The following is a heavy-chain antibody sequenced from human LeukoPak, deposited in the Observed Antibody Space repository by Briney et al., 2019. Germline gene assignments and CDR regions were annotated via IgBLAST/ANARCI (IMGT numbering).Heavy chain of an antibody. J-gene: IGHJ4*02. Sequence: GRSLRLSCAASGFTFSSYGMHWVRQAPGKGLEWVGVVAHDEKTIFYADSVNGRFTISRDNSKNTLYLQMNSLRDDDTAVYYCARERQAGGTPFDYWGQGSLVTVSS. D-gene: IGHD1-7*01. CDR2: VAHDEKTI. CDR3: ARERQAGGTPFDY. CDR1: GFTFSSYG. V-gene: IGHV3-30*03.